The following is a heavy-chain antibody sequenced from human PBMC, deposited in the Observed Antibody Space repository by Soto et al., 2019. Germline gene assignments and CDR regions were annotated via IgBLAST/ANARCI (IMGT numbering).Heavy chain of an antibody. CDR1: GYTFTSYY. Sequence: ASVKVSCKASGYTFTSYYMHWVRQAPGQGLEWMGIINPSGGSTSYAQKFQGRVTMTRDTSTSTVYMELSSLRSEDTAVYYCARDRGDILTGLTGRESEGQKSYYYYYGMDVWGQGTTVTVSS. CDR3: ARDRGDILTGLTGRESEGQKSYYYYYGMDV. CDR2: INPSGGST. J-gene: IGHJ6*02. D-gene: IGHD3-9*01. V-gene: IGHV1-46*01.